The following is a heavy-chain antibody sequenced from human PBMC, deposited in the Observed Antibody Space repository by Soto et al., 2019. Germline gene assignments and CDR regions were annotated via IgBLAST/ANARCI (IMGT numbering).Heavy chain of an antibody. J-gene: IGHJ6*02. Sequence: SETLSLTCTVSGGSISSGDYYWSWIRQPPGKGLEWIGYIYYSGSTYYNPSLKSRVTISVDTSKNQFSLKLSSVTAADTAVYYCAREVVRGVTRYYYYGMDVWGQGTTVTVS. V-gene: IGHV4-30-4*01. CDR3: AREVVRGVTRYYYYGMDV. D-gene: IGHD3-10*01. CDR2: IYYSGST. CDR1: GGSISSGDYY.